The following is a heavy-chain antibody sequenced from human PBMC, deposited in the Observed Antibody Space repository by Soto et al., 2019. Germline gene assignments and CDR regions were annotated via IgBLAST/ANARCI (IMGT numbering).Heavy chain of an antibody. J-gene: IGHJ4*02. Sequence: SQTLSLTCAISGDSVSSNSAAWNWIRQSPSRGLEWLGRTYYRSKWYNDYAVSVKSRITINPDTSKNQFSLQLNSVTPEDTAVYYCARAATDSSGWLSQTRYFDYWGQGTLVTSPQ. D-gene: IGHD6-19*01. CDR3: ARAATDSSGWLSQTRYFDY. CDR1: GDSVSSNSAA. V-gene: IGHV6-1*01. CDR2: TYYRSKWYN.